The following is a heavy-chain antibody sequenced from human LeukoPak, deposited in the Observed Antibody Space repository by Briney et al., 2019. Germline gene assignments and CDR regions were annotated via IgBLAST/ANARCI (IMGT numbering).Heavy chain of an antibody. CDR1: GGTFSSYA. CDR3: ARDRSGWTSDY. J-gene: IGHJ4*02. Sequence: ASVKVSCKASGGTFSSYAISWVRQAPGQGLEWMGWISAYNGNTNYAQKLQGRVTMTTDTSTSTAYMELRSLRSDDTAVYYCARDRSGWTSDYWGQGTLVTVSS. V-gene: IGHV1-18*01. CDR2: ISAYNGNT. D-gene: IGHD6-19*01.